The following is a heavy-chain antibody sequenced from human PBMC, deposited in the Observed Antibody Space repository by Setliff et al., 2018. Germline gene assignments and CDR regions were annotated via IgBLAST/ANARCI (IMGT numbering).Heavy chain of an antibody. J-gene: IGHJ4*02. Sequence: SETLSLTCSVSGGSISSGGFYWSWIRQSAGRGLEWIGHFHTGGATDYNLSLKSRVTISLDSSKSQFSLKMTSVTAADTAVYYCAARSTPYYDLWSGPLDYWGLGTLVTVSS. CDR3: AARSTPYYDLWSGPLDY. V-gene: IGHV4-61*09. CDR1: GGSISSGGFY. CDR2: FHTGGAT. D-gene: IGHD3-3*01.